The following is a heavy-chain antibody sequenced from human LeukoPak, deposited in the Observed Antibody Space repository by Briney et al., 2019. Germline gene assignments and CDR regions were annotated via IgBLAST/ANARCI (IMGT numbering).Heavy chain of an antibody. D-gene: IGHD4-17*01. V-gene: IGHV4-59*01. Sequence: SETLSLTCTVSGGSISSNYWSWIRQPPGKGLEWIGYIYYNGNTNYNPSLKSRVTTSVDTSKNQFSLKLSFVTAADTAVYYCARVYGDCFDYWGQGTLVTVSS. CDR2: IYYNGNT. CDR3: ARVYGDCFDY. J-gene: IGHJ4*02. CDR1: GGSISSNY.